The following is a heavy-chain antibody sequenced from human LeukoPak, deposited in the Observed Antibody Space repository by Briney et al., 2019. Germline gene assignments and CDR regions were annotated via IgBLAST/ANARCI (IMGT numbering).Heavy chain of an antibody. CDR2: ISGSGGST. CDR3: ARDSYGAYEFDS. J-gene: IGHJ4*02. Sequence: GGSLRLSCAASGFTFSSYAMSWVRQAPGKGLEWVSAISGSGGSTYYADSVKGRFTISRDNAKNSLFLQMNSLRAEDTAVYYCARDSYGAYEFDSWGQGTLVTVSS. D-gene: IGHD4/OR15-4a*01. CDR1: GFTFSSYA. V-gene: IGHV3-23*01.